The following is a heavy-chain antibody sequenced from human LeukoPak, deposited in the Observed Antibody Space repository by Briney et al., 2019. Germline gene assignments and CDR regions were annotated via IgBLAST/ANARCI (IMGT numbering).Heavy chain of an antibody. J-gene: IGHJ3*02. CDR3: AREVVVAANYAFDI. CDR1: GFTFGSCW. Sequence: GGSLRLSCAASGFTFGSCWMNWVRQAPGKGLEWVSSISSSSSYIYYADSVKGRFTISRDNAKNSLYLQMNSLRAEDTAVYYCAREVVVAANYAFDIWGQGTMVTVSS. V-gene: IGHV3-21*01. CDR2: ISSSSSYI. D-gene: IGHD2-15*01.